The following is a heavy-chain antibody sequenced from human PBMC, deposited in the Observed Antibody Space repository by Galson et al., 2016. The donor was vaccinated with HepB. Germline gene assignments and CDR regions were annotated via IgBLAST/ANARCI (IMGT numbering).Heavy chain of an antibody. J-gene: IGHJ3*02. CDR2: VYYSGTA. D-gene: IGHD2-21*01. CDR1: SGSISSSRYY. CDR3: ASHCGGDCYKHLADAFDI. V-gene: IGHV4-39*01. Sequence: SETLSLTCTVSSGSISSSRYYWGWIRQPPGKGLEWIGSVYYSGTAYYDPSLKSRVSISVDTSKNQFSLRLSSVTAGDTAVYFCASHCGGDCYKHLADAFDIWGRGTMVTVSS.